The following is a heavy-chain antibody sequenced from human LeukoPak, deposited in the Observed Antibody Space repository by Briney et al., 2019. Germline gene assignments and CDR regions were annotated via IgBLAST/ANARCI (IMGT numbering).Heavy chain of an antibody. CDR3: ARGQDCSSTSCYFDY. Sequence: PSQTLSLTCTVSGGSISSGDYYWSWIRQPPGKGLEWIGYIYYSGSTYYNPSLKSRVTISVDTSKTQFSLKLSSVPAADTAVYSCARGQDCSSTSCYFDYWGQGTLVTVSS. D-gene: IGHD2-2*01. J-gene: IGHJ4*02. CDR2: IYYSGST. V-gene: IGHV4-30-4*08. CDR1: GGSISSGDYY.